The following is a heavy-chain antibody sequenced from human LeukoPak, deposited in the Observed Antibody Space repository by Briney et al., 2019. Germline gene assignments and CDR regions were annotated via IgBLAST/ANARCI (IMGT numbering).Heavy chain of an antibody. CDR1: GGTFSSYA. Sequence: GASVNVSCTASGGTFSSYAISWVRQAPGQGLEWMGGIIPIFGTANYAQKFQGRVTMTRDMSTSTVYMELSSLRSEDTAVYYCARAEPAATLISFDIWGQGTMVTVSS. CDR3: ARAEPAATLISFDI. V-gene: IGHV1-69*05. CDR2: IIPIFGTA. J-gene: IGHJ3*02. D-gene: IGHD2-15*01.